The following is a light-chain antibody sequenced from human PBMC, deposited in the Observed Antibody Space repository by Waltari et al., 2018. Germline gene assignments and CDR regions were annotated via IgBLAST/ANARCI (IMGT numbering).Light chain of an antibody. J-gene: IGLJ3*02. CDR2: DVS. Sequence: QSALTQPASVSGSPGQSITISCTGTSGDLVIGNRVSWYRQYPGKAPKLMIYDVSSRPSGVFDRFAGSKSGNTASLTISGLQVEDEADYYCSSYTTNTRVFGGGTKLTVL. CDR3: SSYTTNTRV. V-gene: IGLV2-14*03. CDR1: SGDLVIGNR.